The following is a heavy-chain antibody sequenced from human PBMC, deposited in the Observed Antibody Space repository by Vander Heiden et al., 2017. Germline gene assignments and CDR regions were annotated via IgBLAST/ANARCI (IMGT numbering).Heavy chain of an antibody. D-gene: IGHD2-8*01. Sequence: ELQLVQSGGGLVTPGGSLILSCAASEFTFSIYTMNWGRQAPGKGLEWVSYISSSSSYIYYADSVKGRFTISRDNGKNSLYLQMNSLRAEDTAVYYCASVVDCVNGVCSLMDVWGQGTTVTVSS. V-gene: IGHV3-21*01. CDR2: ISSSSSYI. J-gene: IGHJ6*02. CDR3: ASVVDCVNGVCSLMDV. CDR1: EFTFSIYT.